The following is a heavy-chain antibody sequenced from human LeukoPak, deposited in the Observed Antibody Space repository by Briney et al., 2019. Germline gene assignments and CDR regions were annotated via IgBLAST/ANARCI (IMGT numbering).Heavy chain of an antibody. CDR3: ARGDFYRYYFDY. CDR1: GGSIRTYY. J-gene: IGHJ4*02. V-gene: IGHV4-4*09. D-gene: IGHD2/OR15-2a*01. CDR2: IHTSGST. Sequence: PSETLSLTCTVSGGSIRTYYWSWIRQPPGKGLEWIGYIHTSGSTNYNPSLKSRVTMSLDTSENQFSLKLSSVTAADTAVYYCARGDFYRYYFDYWGQGTLVTVSS.